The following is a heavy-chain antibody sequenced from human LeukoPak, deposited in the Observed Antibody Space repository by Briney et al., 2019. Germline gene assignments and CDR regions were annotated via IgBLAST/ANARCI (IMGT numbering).Heavy chain of an antibody. Sequence: GGSLRLSCAASGFTFSSYSMNWVRQAPGKGLEWVANIKQGGSEKYYVDSVKGRFTISRDNAKNSLYLQMNSLRVEDTAMYYCAKDVDTVMDWANDAFDVWGQGTMVIVSS. CDR1: GFTFSSYS. D-gene: IGHD5-18*01. V-gene: IGHV3-7*01. CDR3: AKDVDTVMDWANDAFDV. CDR2: IKQGGSEK. J-gene: IGHJ3*01.